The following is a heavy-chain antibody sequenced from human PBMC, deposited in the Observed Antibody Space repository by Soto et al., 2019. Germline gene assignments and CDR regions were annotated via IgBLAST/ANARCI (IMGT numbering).Heavy chain of an antibody. V-gene: IGHV1-69*13. Sequence: SVKVSCKASGGTFSSYAISWVRQAPGQGLEWMGGIIPILGTANYAQKFQGRVTITADESTSTAYMELSSLRAEDTAVYYCARVEGMVSRYSNYRSYYYGMDVWGQGTTVTVSS. CDR3: ARVEGMVSRYSNYRSYYYGMDV. D-gene: IGHD4-4*01. CDR2: IIPILGTA. J-gene: IGHJ6*02. CDR1: GGTFSSYA.